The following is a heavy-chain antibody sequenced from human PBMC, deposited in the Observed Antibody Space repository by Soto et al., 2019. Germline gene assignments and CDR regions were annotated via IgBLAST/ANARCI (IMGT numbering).Heavy chain of an antibody. J-gene: IGHJ6*02. CDR3: ARVVPAAKSLYYYGMDV. V-gene: IGHV4-34*01. CDR2: TNHSGST. Sequence: PSETLSLTCAVYGGSFSGYYWSWIRQPPGKGLEWIGETNHSGSTNYNPSLKSRVTISVDTSKNQFSLKLSSVTAADTAVYYCARVVPAAKSLYYYGMDVWGQGTTVTVSS. CDR1: GGSFSGYY. D-gene: IGHD2-2*01.